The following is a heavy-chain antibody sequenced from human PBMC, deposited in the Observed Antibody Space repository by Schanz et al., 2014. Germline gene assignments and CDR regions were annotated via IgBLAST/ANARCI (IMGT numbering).Heavy chain of an antibody. J-gene: IGHJ4*02. V-gene: IGHV1-18*01. CDR3: ARSAGRDCWSGYYTRFDS. CDR1: GYTFTSYG. CDR2: ISAYNGNT. Sequence: QVQLVQSGAEVKKPGASVKVSCKASGYTFTSYGISWVRQAPGQGLEWMGWISAYNGNTKYPQKLQGRVTMTTDTSTSSAYMELRSLRSDDTAVYCGARSAGRDCWSGYYTRFDSWGQGTLVTVSS. D-gene: IGHD3-3*01.